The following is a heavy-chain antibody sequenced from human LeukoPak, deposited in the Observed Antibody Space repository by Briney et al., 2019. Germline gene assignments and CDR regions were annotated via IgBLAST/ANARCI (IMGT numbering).Heavy chain of an antibody. J-gene: IGHJ3*02. CDR1: GGSISIGGYS. D-gene: IGHD4-17*01. CDR3: ARGAYGDYGGEAFDI. Sequence: SETQSLTCAVSGGSISIGGYSWSWIRQPPGKGLEWIGYIYHSGSTYYNPSLKSRVTISVDRSKNQFSLKLSSVTAADTAVYYCARGAYGDYGGEAFDIWGQGTMVTVSS. V-gene: IGHV4-30-2*01. CDR2: IYHSGST.